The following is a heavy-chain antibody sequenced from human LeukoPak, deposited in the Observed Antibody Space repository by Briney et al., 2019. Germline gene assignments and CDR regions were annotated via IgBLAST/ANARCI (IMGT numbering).Heavy chain of an antibody. CDR1: GFTFS. J-gene: IGHJ4*02. CDR2: ISSDGSNT. CDR3: IRVPY. V-gene: IGHV3-74*01. Sequence: GGSLRLSCAVSGFTFSMHWVRQAPGKGLVWVSRISSDGSNTSYADSVRGRFTISRDNAKNTLYLQMNSLRVEDTAVYYCIRVPYWGQGALVTVSS.